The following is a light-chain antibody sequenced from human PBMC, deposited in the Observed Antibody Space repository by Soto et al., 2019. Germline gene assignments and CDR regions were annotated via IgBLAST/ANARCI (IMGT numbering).Light chain of an antibody. CDR2: LNSDGSH. Sequence: QSVLTQSPSASASLGASVKLTCTLSSGHSTYAIAWHQQQPEKGPRYLMNLNSDGSHSKGDGIPDRFSGSSSGTERYLTISSLQSEDEADYYCQTWGTGIWVFGGGTKL. V-gene: IGLV4-69*01. J-gene: IGLJ3*02. CDR3: QTWGTGIWV. CDR1: SGHSTYA.